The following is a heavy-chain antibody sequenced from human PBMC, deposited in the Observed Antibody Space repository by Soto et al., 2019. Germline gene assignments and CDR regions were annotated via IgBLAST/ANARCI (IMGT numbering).Heavy chain of an antibody. D-gene: IGHD1-26*01. J-gene: IGHJ4*02. V-gene: IGHV3-23*01. Sequence: EVQLLESGGGLVQPGGSLRLSCAASGFTFSSYAMRWVRQAPVKGLEWVSAISGSGDSTYYADSVKGRFTSSRDNSKNTLYPQMNSLSAEDTAVYYFARRGSGSDYDYGGQGTLVTVSS. CDR1: GFTFSSYA. CDR3: ARRGSGSDYDY. CDR2: ISGSGDST.